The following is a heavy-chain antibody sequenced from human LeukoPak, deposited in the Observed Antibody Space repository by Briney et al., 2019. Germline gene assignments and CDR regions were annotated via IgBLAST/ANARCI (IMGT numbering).Heavy chain of an antibody. CDR1: GGTFSSYA. D-gene: IGHD1-26*01. CDR2: IIPIFGTA. J-gene: IGHJ5*02. V-gene: IGHV1-69*01. CDR3: ARVRRKWELPEFDP. Sequence: ASVKVSCKASGGTFSSYAISWVRQAPGQGLEWMGGIIPIFGTANYAQKFQGRVTITADESTSTAYMELSSLRSEDTAVYYCARVRRKWELPEFDPWGQGTLVTVSS.